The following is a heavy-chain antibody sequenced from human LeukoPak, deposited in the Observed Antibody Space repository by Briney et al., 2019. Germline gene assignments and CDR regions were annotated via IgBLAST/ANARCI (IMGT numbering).Heavy chain of an antibody. CDR1: GFTFSGSA. D-gene: IGHD6-19*01. J-gene: IGHJ4*02. CDR3: TRPTTGIAVAGK. Sequence: PGGSLRLSCAASGFTFSGSAMHWVRQASGKGLEWVGRIRSKANSYATAYAASVKGRFTISRDDSKNTAYLQMNSLKTEDTAVYYCTRPTTGIAVAGKWGQGTLVTVSS. V-gene: IGHV3-73*01. CDR2: IRSKANSYAT.